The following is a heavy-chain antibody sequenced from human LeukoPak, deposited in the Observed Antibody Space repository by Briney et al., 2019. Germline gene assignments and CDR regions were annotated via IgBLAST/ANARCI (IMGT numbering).Heavy chain of an antibody. J-gene: IGHJ5*02. D-gene: IGHD6-13*01. Sequence: ASVKVSCKASAYTFTSYAMHWVRQAPGQRLEWMGWINAGNGNTKYSQKFQGRVTITRDTSASTAYMELSSLRSEDTAVYYCARDSIAAAGNWFDPWGQGTLVTVSS. CDR3: ARDSIAAAGNWFDP. CDR2: INAGNGNT. CDR1: AYTFTSYA. V-gene: IGHV1-3*01.